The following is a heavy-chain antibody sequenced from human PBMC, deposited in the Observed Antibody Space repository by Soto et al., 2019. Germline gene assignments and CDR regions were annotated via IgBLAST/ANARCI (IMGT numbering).Heavy chain of an antibody. J-gene: IGHJ6*03. V-gene: IGHV3-30*18. CDR3: AKDEVLRFLERPYYYYYMDA. D-gene: IGHD3-3*01. CDR1: GFTFSSYG. CDR2: ISYDGSNK. Sequence: PGGSLRLSCAASGFTFSSYGMHWVRQAPGKGLEWVAVISYDGSNKYYADSVKGRFTISRDNSKNTLYLQMNSLRAEDKAVYYCAKDEVLRFLERPYYYYYMDAWGKGTTVTVSS.